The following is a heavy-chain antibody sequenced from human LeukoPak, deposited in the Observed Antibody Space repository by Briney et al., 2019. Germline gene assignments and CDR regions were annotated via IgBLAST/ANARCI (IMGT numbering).Heavy chain of an antibody. CDR1: GGSFSGYY. CDR2: INHSGSS. D-gene: IGHD3-9*01. V-gene: IGHV4-34*01. Sequence: SETLSLTCAVYGGSFSGYYWSWIRQPPGKGLEWIGEINHSGSSSYNPSLKSRVTMSVDTSKNQFSLKMSSVTAADTAVYYCARQSSTGLAYWGQGTLVIVSS. J-gene: IGHJ4*02. CDR3: ARQSSTGLAY.